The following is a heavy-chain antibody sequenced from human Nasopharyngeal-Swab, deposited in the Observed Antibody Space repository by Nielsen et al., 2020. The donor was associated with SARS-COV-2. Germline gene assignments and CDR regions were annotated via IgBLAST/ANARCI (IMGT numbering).Heavy chain of an antibody. V-gene: IGHV3-30*03. CDR2: ISYDGSNE. D-gene: IGHD6-13*01. CDR1: GFTFSSSG. Sequence: GGSLRLSCAASGFTFSSSGMDWVRQAPGKGLEWVAVISYDGSNEYYGDSVKGRFTISRDNSKNTLYLQMNSLRAEDTAVYYCARDPGSSSWSEYYFDYWGQGTLVTVSS. J-gene: IGHJ4*02. CDR3: ARDPGSSSWSEYYFDY.